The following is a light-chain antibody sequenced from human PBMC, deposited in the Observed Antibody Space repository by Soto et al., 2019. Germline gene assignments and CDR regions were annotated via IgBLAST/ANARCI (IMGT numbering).Light chain of an antibody. Sequence: DIQMTQSPSTLSPAVGDRVAITCRASQSISRWLALYQQKPGKAPKLLIYDASSLASGVPSRFSGSGSGTEFTLTISSLQPDDFVTYYCQQYVNYPYTFGQGTKLEIK. CDR3: QQYVNYPYT. CDR1: QSISRW. J-gene: IGKJ2*01. V-gene: IGKV1-5*01. CDR2: DAS.